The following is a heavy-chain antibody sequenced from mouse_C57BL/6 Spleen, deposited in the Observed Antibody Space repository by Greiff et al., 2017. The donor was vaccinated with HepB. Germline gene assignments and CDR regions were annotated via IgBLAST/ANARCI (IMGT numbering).Heavy chain of an antibody. CDR3: ARSDYYGSSLFDY. Sequence: QVQLQQPGAELVRPGSSVKLSCKASGYTFTSYWMHWVKQRPIQGLEWIGNIDPSDSETHYNQKFKDKATLTVDKSSSTAYMQRSSLTSEDSAVYYCARSDYYGSSLFDYWGQGTTLTVSS. V-gene: IGHV1-52*01. CDR2: IDPSDSET. J-gene: IGHJ2*01. D-gene: IGHD1-1*01. CDR1: GYTFTSYW.